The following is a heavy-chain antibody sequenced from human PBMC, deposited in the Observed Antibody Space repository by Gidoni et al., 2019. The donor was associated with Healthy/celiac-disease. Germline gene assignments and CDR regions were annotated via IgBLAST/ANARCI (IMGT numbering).Heavy chain of an antibody. Sequence: EVQLLASGGGLVQPGGSLRVSCAASVLPFSRYFLPWVRQAPGKGLGGVSSIRGSGGATYYADSVKGRFTISRDNSKNTLYLQMNSLRAEDTAVYYCAKQSSTRDVLRFLERGNWFDPWGQGTLVTVSS. J-gene: IGHJ5*02. CDR3: AKQSSTRDVLRFLERGNWFDP. CDR2: IRGSGGAT. D-gene: IGHD3-3*01. V-gene: IGHV3-23*01. CDR1: VLPFSRYF.